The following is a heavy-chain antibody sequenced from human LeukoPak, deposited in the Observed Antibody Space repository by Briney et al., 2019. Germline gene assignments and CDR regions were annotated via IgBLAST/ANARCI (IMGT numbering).Heavy chain of an antibody. J-gene: IGHJ6*02. Sequence: SETLSLTCAVYGGSFSGYYWSWIRQPPGKGLEWIGEINHSGSTNYNPPLKSRVTISVDTSKNQFSLNLTSVTAADTAVYYCARGEYYYYGMDVWGQGTTVTVS. CDR1: GGSFSGYY. CDR3: ARGEYYYYGMDV. V-gene: IGHV4-34*01. CDR2: INHSGST.